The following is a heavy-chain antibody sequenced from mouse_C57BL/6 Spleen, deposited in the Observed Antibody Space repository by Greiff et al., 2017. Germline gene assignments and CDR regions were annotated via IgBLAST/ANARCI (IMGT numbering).Heavy chain of an antibody. CDR1: GYTFTDHT. J-gene: IGHJ4*01. CDR2: IYPRDGST. V-gene: IGHV1-78*01. Sequence: QVQLQQSDAELVKPGASVKISCKVSGYTFTDHTIHWMKQRPEQGLEWIGYIYPRDGSTKYNEKFKGKATLTADKSSSTASMQLNSLTSEDSAVYFCASYYGSSLYYAMDYWGQGTSVTVSS. CDR3: ASYYGSSLYYAMDY. D-gene: IGHD1-1*01.